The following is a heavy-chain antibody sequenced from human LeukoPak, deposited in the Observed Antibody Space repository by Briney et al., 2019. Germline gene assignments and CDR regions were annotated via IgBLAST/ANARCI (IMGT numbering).Heavy chain of an antibody. V-gene: IGHV3-11*04. CDR3: ARSDYYDSSGYYGNFDY. D-gene: IGHD3-22*01. CDR1: GFTFSDYY. Sequence: GGSLRLSCAASGFTFSDYYMSCIRQAPGKGLEWVSYISSSGSTIYYADSVKGRFTISRDNAKNSLYLQMNSLRAEDTAVYYCARSDYYDSSGYYGNFDYWGQGTLVTVSS. CDR2: ISSSGSTI. J-gene: IGHJ4*02.